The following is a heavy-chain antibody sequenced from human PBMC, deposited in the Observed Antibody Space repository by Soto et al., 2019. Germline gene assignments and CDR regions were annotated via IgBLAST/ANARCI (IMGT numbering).Heavy chain of an antibody. Sequence: EVQLVESGGGSVQPGGSLRLSCAVSGFSLSSYWMHWVRQAPGKGLVWVSRIQSDGSSTNYADSVKGRFTISRDNXKNTLYLQMDSLRVEDTAIYYCAREKAVAGTIFDYWGQGALVTVSS. J-gene: IGHJ4*02. D-gene: IGHD6-19*01. CDR2: IQSDGSST. V-gene: IGHV3-74*01. CDR3: AREKAVAGTIFDY. CDR1: GFSLSSYW.